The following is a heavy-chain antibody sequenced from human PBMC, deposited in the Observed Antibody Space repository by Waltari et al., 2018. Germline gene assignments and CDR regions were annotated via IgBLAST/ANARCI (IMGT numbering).Heavy chain of an antibody. Sequence: QLQLQESGPGLVKPSETLSLTCTVSGGSISSSSYYWGWIRQPPGKGLEWIGSIYYSGSTYYNPSLKSRVTISVDTSKTQCSLKLSSVTAADTAVYYCARAARFWSGLGEEGWFDPWGQGTLVTVSS. CDR2: IYYSGST. D-gene: IGHD3-3*01. J-gene: IGHJ5*02. CDR3: ARAARFWSGLGEEGWFDP. V-gene: IGHV4-39*07. CDR1: GGSISSSSYY.